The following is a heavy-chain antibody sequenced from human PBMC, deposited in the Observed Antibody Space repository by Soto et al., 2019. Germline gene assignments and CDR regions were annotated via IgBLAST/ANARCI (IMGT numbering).Heavy chain of an antibody. Sequence: GGSLRLSCAAQGFTFSSYVMHWARQAPGKGLEWVAVISYDGSNKYYADSVKGRFTISRDNSKNTLYLQMNSLRAEDTAVYYCANWSWYYYVLDVRGQGTTVTVS. D-gene: IGHD1-26*01. V-gene: IGHV3-30*18. CDR2: ISYDGSNK. CDR1: GFTFSSYV. J-gene: IGHJ6*02. CDR3: ANWSWYYYVLDV.